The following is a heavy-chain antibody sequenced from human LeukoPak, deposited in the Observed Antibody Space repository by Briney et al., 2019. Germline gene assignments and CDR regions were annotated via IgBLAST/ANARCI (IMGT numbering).Heavy chain of an antibody. CDR2: ISTYNGDT. V-gene: IGHV1-18*01. J-gene: IGHJ6*03. Sequence: ASVKVSCKASGYTFREIALTWVRQAPGQGPEWMGWISTYNGDTHYAQQFQGRVRMTSDTSTTTAYMELRGLRSDDTAIYYCARRGCSGVTCYSRDYYMDVWGNGTTVTVSS. D-gene: IGHD2-15*01. CDR3: ARRGCSGVTCYSRDYYMDV. CDR1: GYTFREIA.